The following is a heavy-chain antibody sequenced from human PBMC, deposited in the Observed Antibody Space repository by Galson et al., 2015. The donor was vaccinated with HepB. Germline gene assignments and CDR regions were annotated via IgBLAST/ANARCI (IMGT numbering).Heavy chain of an antibody. Sequence: PALVKPTQTLTLTCTFSGFSVNTAGVGVGWIRQPPGKALEWLALIYWDDDKHYNPFLKSRLSITKDASKNQVALMMTDLDPGDTATYFCAHRPLTFRSDRGGYWNYFDNWGQGTLVVLSS. J-gene: IGHJ4*02. CDR1: GFSVNTAGVG. CDR3: AHRPLTFRSDRGGYWNYFDN. D-gene: IGHD3-16*01. V-gene: IGHV2-5*02. CDR2: IYWDDDK.